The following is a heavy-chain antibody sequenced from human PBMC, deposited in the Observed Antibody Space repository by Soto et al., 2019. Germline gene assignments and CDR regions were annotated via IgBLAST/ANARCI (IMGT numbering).Heavy chain of an antibody. CDR1: GGSTSDYY. CDR3: ARHLKRDGYNYYFDY. D-gene: IGHD1-1*01. CDR2: ISYSGDT. V-gene: IGHV4-59*08. J-gene: IGHJ4*02. Sequence: SETLSLTCTVSGGSTSDYYWSWIRQPPGKGLEWIGYISYSGDTDYNPSLKSRVSMSLDTSKNHISLNLNSVTATDTALYYCARHLKRDGYNYYFDYWGQGTLVTVSS.